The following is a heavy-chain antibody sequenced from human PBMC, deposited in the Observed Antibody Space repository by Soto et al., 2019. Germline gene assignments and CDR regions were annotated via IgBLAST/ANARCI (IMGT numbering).Heavy chain of an antibody. J-gene: IGHJ4*02. Sequence: QVHLVQSGAEVKKTGASVKVSCKGSGYTFTSYGINWVRQAPGQGLEWMGWISAHNGNTDYAQRLQGRVTVTRDTSTSTAYMELRSLRSDDTAVYYCARGRYGDYWGQRALVTVSS. CDR1: GYTFTSYG. CDR2: ISAHNGNT. V-gene: IGHV1-18*01. CDR3: ARGRYGDY. D-gene: IGHD1-1*01.